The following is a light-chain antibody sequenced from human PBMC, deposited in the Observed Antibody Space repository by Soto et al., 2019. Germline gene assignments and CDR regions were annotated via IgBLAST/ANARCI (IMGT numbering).Light chain of an antibody. CDR1: QRFSTW. Sequence: DIQMTQSPSTLSASVGERVTITCRASQRFSTWLARYQQKPGRAPNLLDYDVSSLESGAPSRFSGSGSGTEFTLTISSLQPDDFSTYYCQQYYRYPRTFGGGTSVEIK. CDR3: QQYYRYPRT. V-gene: IGKV1-5*01. J-gene: IGKJ4*01. CDR2: DVS.